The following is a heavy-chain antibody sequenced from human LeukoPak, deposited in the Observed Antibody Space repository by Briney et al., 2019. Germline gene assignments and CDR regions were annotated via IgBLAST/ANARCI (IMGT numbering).Heavy chain of an antibody. CDR1: GFTFSSYG. D-gene: IGHD5-18*01. CDR3: AKGQKYSYDYSDY. CDR2: ISYDGSNK. J-gene: IGHJ4*02. Sequence: PGRSLRLSCAASGFTFSSYGMHWVRQAPGKGLEWVAVISYDGSNKYYADSVKGRFTISRDNSKNKLYLQMNSLRAEDTAVYYCAKGQKYSYDYSDYWGQGTLVTVSS. V-gene: IGHV3-30*18.